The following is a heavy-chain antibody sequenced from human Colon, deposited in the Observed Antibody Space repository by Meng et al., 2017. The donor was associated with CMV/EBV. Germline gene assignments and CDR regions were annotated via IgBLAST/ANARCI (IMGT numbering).Heavy chain of an antibody. CDR1: GFNFPNFW. Sequence: GESLKISCEASGFNFPNFWMTWIRQAPGRGLEWVSFISSSSDIFYADSVKGRVTISRDSAQNLLYLEMIDLRAEDTAVYYCARVRLPGAYHDSDGSPIKNWFDLWGQGTLVTVSS. J-gene: IGHJ5*02. CDR3: ARVRLPGAYHDSDGSPIKNWFDL. V-gene: IGHV3-21*06. D-gene: IGHD3-22*01. CDR2: ISSSSDI.